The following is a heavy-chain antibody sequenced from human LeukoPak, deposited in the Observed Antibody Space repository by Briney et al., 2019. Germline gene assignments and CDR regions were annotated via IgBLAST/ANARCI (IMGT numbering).Heavy chain of an antibody. V-gene: IGHV3-30-3*01. Sequence: GGSLRLSCAASGFTFSSYAMHWVRQAPGKGLEWVAVISYDGSNKYYADSVKGRFTIPRDNSKNTLYLQMNSLRAEDTAVYYCARGGGSLWDYFDYWGQGTLVTVSS. J-gene: IGHJ4*02. CDR3: ARGGGSLWDYFDY. D-gene: IGHD1-26*01. CDR2: ISYDGSNK. CDR1: GFTFSSYA.